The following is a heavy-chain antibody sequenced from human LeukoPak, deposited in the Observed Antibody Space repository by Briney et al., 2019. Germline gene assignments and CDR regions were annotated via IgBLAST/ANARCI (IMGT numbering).Heavy chain of an antibody. V-gene: IGHV3-23*01. J-gene: IGHJ6*02. CDR2: ISASGGST. D-gene: IGHD5-24*01. CDR3: ARDERRDGYTSDDYYGMDV. CDR1: GFTFSSYA. Sequence: GGSLRLSCAASGFTFSSYAMSWVRQAPGRGLEWVSAISASGGSTYYADSVKGRFTISRDKSKNTLYLQMNSLRAEDTAVYYCARDERRDGYTSDDYYGMDVWGQGTTVTVSS.